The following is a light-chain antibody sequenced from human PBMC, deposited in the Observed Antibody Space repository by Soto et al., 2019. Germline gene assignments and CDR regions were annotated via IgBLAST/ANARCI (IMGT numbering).Light chain of an antibody. V-gene: IGKV3-15*01. CDR3: EQYNNWPYS. J-gene: IGKJ2*01. CDR2: AAS. CDR1: QSVSRN. Sequence: EIVMTQSPATLSVSPGERATLSCRASQSVSRNLAWYQQKPGQAPRLLIYAASTRATGIPARISGSGSGTDFTLTISTVQSEDFAVYYCEQYNNWPYSVGQGIKLEIK.